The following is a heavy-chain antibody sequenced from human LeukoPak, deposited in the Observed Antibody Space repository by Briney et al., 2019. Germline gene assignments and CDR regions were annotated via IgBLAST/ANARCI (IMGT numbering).Heavy chain of an antibody. V-gene: IGHV3-30*02. D-gene: IGHD3-16*01. CDR3: AKGDKMLTWRRTYNWIDP. CDR1: GFTFSSYW. CDR2: IRSDGSNE. Sequence: GGSLRLSCAASGFTFSSYWMHWVRQAPGKGLEWVAFIRSDGSNEYYADSVKGRFTISRDNSKNTLFLQMNSLRAEDMAVYYCAKGDKMLTWRRTYNWIDPGGQGTLVTVSS. J-gene: IGHJ5*02.